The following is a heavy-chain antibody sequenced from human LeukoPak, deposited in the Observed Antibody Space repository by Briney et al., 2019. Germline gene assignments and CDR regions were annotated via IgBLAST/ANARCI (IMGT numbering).Heavy chain of an antibody. D-gene: IGHD3-3*01. Sequence: SETLSLTCAVYGGSFSGYYWSWIRQPPGKGLEWIGEINHSGSTNYNPSLKSRVTISVDTSKNQSSLKLSSVTAADTAVYSCARLASKYYDFWNWGQGTLVTVSS. CDR3: ARLASKYYDFWN. CDR2: INHSGST. J-gene: IGHJ4*02. V-gene: IGHV4-34*01. CDR1: GGSFSGYY.